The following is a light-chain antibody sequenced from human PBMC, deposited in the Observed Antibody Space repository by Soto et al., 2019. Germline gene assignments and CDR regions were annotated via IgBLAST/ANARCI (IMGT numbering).Light chain of an antibody. J-gene: IGKJ4*01. V-gene: IGKV3-15*01. CDR1: LSVGSS. CDR2: GAS. Sequence: EIVMTQSSAALSVSPGEVATLSCRASLSVGSSLAWYQQKAGQAPRLLISGASTRATGIPARFTGSGSGTEFTLTISSLQSEDFAVYYCQQYNIWPLAFGGGTKVDIK. CDR3: QQYNIWPLA.